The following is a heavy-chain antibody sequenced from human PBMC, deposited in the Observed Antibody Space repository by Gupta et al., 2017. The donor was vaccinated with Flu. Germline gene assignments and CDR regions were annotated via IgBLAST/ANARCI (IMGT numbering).Heavy chain of an antibody. D-gene: IGHD3-10*01. V-gene: IGHV4-34*01. Sequence: QVQLQQWGAGLLKPSETLSLTCAVYGGSFSGYYWSWIRQPPGKGLEWIGEINHSGSTNYNPSLKSRVTISVDTSKNQFSLKLSSVTAADTAVYYCARVTGRRLQYYYYGMDVWGQGTTVTVSS. J-gene: IGHJ6*02. CDR3: ARVTGRRLQYYYYGMDV. CDR1: GGSFSGYY. CDR2: INHSGST.